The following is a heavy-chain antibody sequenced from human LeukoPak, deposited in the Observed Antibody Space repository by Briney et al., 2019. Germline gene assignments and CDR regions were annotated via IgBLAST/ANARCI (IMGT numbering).Heavy chain of an antibody. V-gene: IGHV4-4*02. D-gene: IGHD2-8*01. J-gene: IGHJ4*02. CDR2: VSLSGLT. CDR1: GGXITSTNW. Sequence: PSETLSLTCGVSGGXITSTNWWSWVRQPPGQGLEWIGEVSLSGLTNYNPSLSSRVIMALDTSKNHLSLHLTSVTAADTAVYYCSRENGAFSPFGYWGQGYLVTVLS. CDR3: SRENGAFSPFGY.